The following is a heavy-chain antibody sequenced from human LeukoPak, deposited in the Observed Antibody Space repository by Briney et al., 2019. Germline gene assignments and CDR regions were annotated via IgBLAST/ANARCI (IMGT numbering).Heavy chain of an antibody. CDR3: ARDSTVTTPPYFDY. D-gene: IGHD4-17*01. J-gene: IGHJ4*02. Sequence: ASVKVSCKASGYTFTSYDINWVRQATGQGLEWMGWMNPNSGNTGYAQKFQGRVTMTRNTSISTAYMELSSLRSEDTAVYYCARDSTVTTPPYFDYWGQGTLVTVSS. CDR1: GYTFTSYD. V-gene: IGHV1-8*01. CDR2: MNPNSGNT.